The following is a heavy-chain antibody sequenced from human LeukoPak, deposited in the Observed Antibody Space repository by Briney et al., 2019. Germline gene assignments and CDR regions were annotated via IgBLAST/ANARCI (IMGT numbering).Heavy chain of an antibody. D-gene: IGHD4-17*01. V-gene: IGHV4-59*01. CDR1: GGSISSYY. CDR3: ARDIRYGDYTYYYYYGMDV. J-gene: IGHJ6*02. CDR2: IYDSGST. Sequence: SETLSLTCTVSGGSISSYYWSWIRQPPGKGLEWIGYIYDSGSTNYNPSLKSRVTISVDTSKNQFSLKLSSVTAADTAVYYCARDIRYGDYTYYYYYGMDVWGQGTTVTVSS.